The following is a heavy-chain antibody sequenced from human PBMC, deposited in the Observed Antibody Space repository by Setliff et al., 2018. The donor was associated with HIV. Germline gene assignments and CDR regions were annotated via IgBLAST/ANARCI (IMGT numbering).Heavy chain of an antibody. CDR3: AKERAGYNAGLDS. V-gene: IGHV3-53*01. J-gene: IGHJ4*02. Sequence: HPGGSLRLSCAASGFIVSSNYMSWVRQAPGKGLDWVSVIYSGGSTYYADSVKGRFTISRDNSKNTLYLQMNSLRAEDTAVYFCAKERAGYNAGLDSWGQGTLDTVSS. CDR1: GFIVSSNY. CDR2: IYSGGST. D-gene: IGHD5-12*01.